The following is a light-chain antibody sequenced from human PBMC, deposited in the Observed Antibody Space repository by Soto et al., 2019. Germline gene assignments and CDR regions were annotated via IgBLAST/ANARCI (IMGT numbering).Light chain of an antibody. J-gene: IGLJ3*02. V-gene: IGLV2-8*01. CDR2: EVN. CDR3: SSFAGSSKLV. Sequence: QSALTQPPSASGSPGQSVTISCTGTSSDVGRYKYVSWYQQYPGKAPKVMIYEVNKRPSGVPDRFSGSKSGNTASLTVSGLQTEDEAHYYCSSFAGSSKLVFGGGTPLTVL. CDR1: SSDVGRYKY.